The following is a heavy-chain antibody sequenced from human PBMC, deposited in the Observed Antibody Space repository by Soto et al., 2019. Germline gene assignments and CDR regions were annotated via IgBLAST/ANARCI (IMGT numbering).Heavy chain of an antibody. J-gene: IGHJ6*02. D-gene: IGHD4-17*01. V-gene: IGHV3-30-3*01. CDR3: ARLDYGDTLMDV. CDR2: ISYDGSNK. CDR1: GFTFSSYA. Sequence: QVQLVESGGGVVQPGRSLRLSCAASGFTFSSYAMHWVRQAPGKGLEWVAVISYDGSNKYYADSVKGRFTISRDNSKNPLYLQMNSLRAEDTAVYYCARLDYGDTLMDVWGQGTTVTVSS.